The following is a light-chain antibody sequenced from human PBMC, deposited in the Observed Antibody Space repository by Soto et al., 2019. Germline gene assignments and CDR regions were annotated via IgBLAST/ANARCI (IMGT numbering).Light chain of an antibody. CDR1: SSNIGSNY. V-gene: IGLV1-47*01. CDR2: RNN. CDR3: AACDDSLSGVV. J-gene: IGLJ2*01. Sequence: QLVLTQPPSASGTPGQRVTISCSGSSSNIGSNYVFWYQHLPGTAPKLLIYRNNQRPSGVPDRFSGSKSGTSASLAISGLRSEDETAYYCAACDDSLSGVVFGGGTKLTVL.